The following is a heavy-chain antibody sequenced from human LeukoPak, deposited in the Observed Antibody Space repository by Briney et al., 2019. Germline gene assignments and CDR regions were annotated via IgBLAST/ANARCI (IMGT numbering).Heavy chain of an antibody. J-gene: IGHJ4*02. D-gene: IGHD5-12*01. V-gene: IGHV3-23*01. CDR2: ISSSGGTT. CDR1: GFTFSSYA. CDR3: AKEGYPADDY. Sequence: GGSLRLSCAASGFTFSSYAMSWVRQAPGKGLEWVSAISSSGGTTYYADSVKGRFTISRDNSKNTLYLQINSLRAEDTAVYYCAKEGYPADDYWGQGTLVTVSS.